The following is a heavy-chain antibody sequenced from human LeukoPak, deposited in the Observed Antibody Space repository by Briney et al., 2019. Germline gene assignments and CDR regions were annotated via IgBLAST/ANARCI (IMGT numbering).Heavy chain of an antibody. D-gene: IGHD5-24*01. CDR2: INISGGSA. V-gene: IGHV3-23*01. J-gene: IGHJ4*02. CDR3: AKDLGRDGSEIFDY. Sequence: VQPGGSLRLSCAASAFTFSSYAMSWVRPAPGKGLEWVSTINISGGSAYYADSVKGRFTISRDNSKNTLYLQMNNLRAEDTAVYYCAKDLGRDGSEIFDYWGQGTLVTVSS. CDR1: AFTFSSYA.